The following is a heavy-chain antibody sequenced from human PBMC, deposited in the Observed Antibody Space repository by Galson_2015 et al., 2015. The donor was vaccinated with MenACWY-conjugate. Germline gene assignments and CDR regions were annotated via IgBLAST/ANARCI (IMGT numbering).Heavy chain of an antibody. CDR1: GFTFSSSW. J-gene: IGHJ6*02. D-gene: IGHD3-16*02. CDR3: ARDRSYSLDV. V-gene: IGHV3-74*01. CDR2: INSDGSTT. Sequence: SLRLSCAASGFTFSSSWMHWVRQAPGKGLVWVSYINSDGSTTTCADSVNGRFIISRDNAKNTLYLQMNSLRAEDTAVYYCARDRSYSLDVWGQGTTVTVS.